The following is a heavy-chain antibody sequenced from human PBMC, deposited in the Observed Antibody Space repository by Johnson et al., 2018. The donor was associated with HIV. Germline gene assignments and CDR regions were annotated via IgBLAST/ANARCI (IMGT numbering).Heavy chain of an antibody. CDR1: GFTFSSYA. D-gene: IGHD3-10*01. Sequence: VQLVESGGGLVQPGGSLRLSCAASGFTFSSYAMHWVRQAPGKGLEWVAVISYDGSNQYYADSVKGRFTISRDNAKNSLYLQINSLRAEDTAVYYCARDGPRHYYDSGSSDAFDIWGQGTMVTVSS. J-gene: IGHJ3*02. CDR2: ISYDGSNQ. V-gene: IGHV3-30*04. CDR3: ARDGPRHYYDSGSSDAFDI.